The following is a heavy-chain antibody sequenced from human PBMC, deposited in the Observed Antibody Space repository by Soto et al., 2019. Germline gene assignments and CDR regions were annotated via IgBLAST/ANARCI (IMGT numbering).Heavy chain of an antibody. CDR1: GFTFSSFW. Sequence: EVQLVESGGGLVQPGGSLRLSCAASGFTFSSFWMSWVRQAPGKGLEWVANIKQDGSEKYYVDSVKGRFTISRDNAKNSLYLQMNSLRAEDTAVYYCARKGYSGYDLDLFDPWGQGTLVTVSS. CDR2: IKQDGSEK. V-gene: IGHV3-7*03. J-gene: IGHJ5*02. D-gene: IGHD5-12*01. CDR3: ARKGYSGYDLDLFDP.